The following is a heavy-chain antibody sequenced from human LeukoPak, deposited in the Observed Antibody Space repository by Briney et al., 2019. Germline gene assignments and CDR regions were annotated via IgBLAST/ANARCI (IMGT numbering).Heavy chain of an antibody. J-gene: IGHJ6*03. CDR3: ARDFTAAGYYYYMDV. CDR2: IYYSGSA. Sequence: SETLSLTXTVSGGSISSGDYYWSWIRQPPGKGLDWIGYIYYSGSAYYNPSLKSRVTISVDTSKNQFSLKLSSVTAADTAVYYCARDFTAAGYYYYMDVWGKGTTVTVSS. V-gene: IGHV4-30-4*08. CDR1: GGSISSGDYY. D-gene: IGHD6-13*01.